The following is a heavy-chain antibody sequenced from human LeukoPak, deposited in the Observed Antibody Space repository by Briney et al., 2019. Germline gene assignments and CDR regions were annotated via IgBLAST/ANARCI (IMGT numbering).Heavy chain of an antibody. V-gene: IGHV3-33*06. CDR1: GFTFSSYS. D-gene: IGHD3-22*01. CDR3: AKDRSPDYYLSSNDI. CDR2: IWYDGSNK. J-gene: IGHJ3*02. Sequence: GGSLRLSCAASGFTFSSYSMNWVRQAPGKGLEWVAVIWYDGSNKYYADSVRGRFTISRDNSKNTLYLQMISLRAEDTAVYYCAKDRSPDYYLSSNDIWGQGTMVTVSS.